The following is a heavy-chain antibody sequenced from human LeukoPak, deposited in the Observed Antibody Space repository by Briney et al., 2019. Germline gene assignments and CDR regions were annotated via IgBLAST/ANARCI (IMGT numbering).Heavy chain of an antibody. V-gene: IGHV4-39*07. CDR3: ARGVAGTGQGY. J-gene: IGHJ4*02. CDR2: IFHGGNT. D-gene: IGHD2-15*01. CDR1: GDSITSSAFY. Sequence: PSETLSLTCTVSGDSITSSAFYWGWIRQAPGKGLEWIGNIFHGGNTHYNPSLKSRVTISVDTSKNQFSLKLSSVTAADTAVYYCARGVAGTGQGYWGQGTLVTVSS.